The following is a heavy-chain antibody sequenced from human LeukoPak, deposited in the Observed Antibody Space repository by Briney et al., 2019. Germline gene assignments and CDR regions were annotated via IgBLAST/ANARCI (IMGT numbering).Heavy chain of an antibody. Sequence: GGSLRVSCEASGFTFSNYWMTGVRQAPGKGLEGVANIKEDGSDENYRDSVPGPFTISRDNGKNSLYLQMNSLRPEDTAVYYCARGGSDSDYWGQGTLVTVYS. D-gene: IGHD6-6*01. CDR1: GFTFSNYW. V-gene: IGHV3-7*04. CDR2: IKEDGSDE. J-gene: IGHJ4*02. CDR3: ARGGSDSDY.